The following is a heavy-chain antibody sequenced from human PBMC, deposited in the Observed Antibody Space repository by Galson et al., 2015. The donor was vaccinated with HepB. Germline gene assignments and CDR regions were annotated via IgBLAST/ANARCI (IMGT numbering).Heavy chain of an antibody. Sequence: SLRLSCAASGFTFDDYAMHWVRQAPGRGLEWVSGISWHSGNIAYADSVKGRITISRDNAKRSLYLQMNSLRTEDTALYYCAKARGSSSGRGIDFWGQGTLVTVSS. V-gene: IGHV3-9*01. J-gene: IGHJ4*02. CDR3: AKARGSSSGRGIDF. D-gene: IGHD3-16*01. CDR1: GFTFDDYA. CDR2: ISWHSGNI.